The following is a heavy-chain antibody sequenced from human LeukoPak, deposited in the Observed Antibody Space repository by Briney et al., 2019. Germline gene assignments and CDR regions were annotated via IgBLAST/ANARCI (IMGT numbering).Heavy chain of an antibody. CDR1: GGSFSAFF. V-gene: IGHV4-34*01. D-gene: IGHD6-6*01. J-gene: IGHJ4*02. CDR3: ARGWIAARYWGY. CDR2: INHSGSA. Sequence: TASETLSLTCAVSGGSFSAFFWRWIRQPPGKGLEWIGEINHSGSANYNPSLKSRFTISVDTSKNQFSLRLTSLTAADTAVYYCARGWIAARYWGYWGQGTLVTVSS.